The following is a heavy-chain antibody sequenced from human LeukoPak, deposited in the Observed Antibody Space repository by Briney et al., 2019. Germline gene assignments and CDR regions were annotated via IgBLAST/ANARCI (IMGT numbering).Heavy chain of an antibody. CDR1: GGSFNGYY. CDR2: IIHSGST. J-gene: IGHJ6*03. CDR3: ARVGGVTVAATSYYVEV. Sequence: PSETLSLTCAVNGGSFNGYYWTWIRQPPGKGLEWIGEIIHSGSTNYNPSPKSRVTISVDTSKHQFSLNLRSVTAADTAVYYCARVGGVTVAATSYYVEVWGKESTVTVSS. V-gene: IGHV4-34*12. D-gene: IGHD2-15*01.